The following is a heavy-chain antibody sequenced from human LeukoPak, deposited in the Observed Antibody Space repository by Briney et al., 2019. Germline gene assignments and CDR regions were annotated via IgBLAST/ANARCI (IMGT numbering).Heavy chain of an antibody. J-gene: IGHJ4*02. CDR3: ARVRPGGYIDY. CDR1: GGSISSYY. V-gene: IGHV4-59*01. CDR2: IYYSGST. Sequence: SETLSLTCTVSGGSISSYYWSWIRQPPGKGLEWIGYIYYSGSTNYNPSLKSRVTISVDTSKNQFSLKLSSVTAADTAVYYCARVRPGGYIDYWGQGTLVTVSS. D-gene: IGHD4-23*01.